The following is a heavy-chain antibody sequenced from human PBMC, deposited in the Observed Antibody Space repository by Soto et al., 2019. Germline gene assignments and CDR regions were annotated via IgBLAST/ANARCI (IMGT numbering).Heavy chain of an antibody. CDR2: ISYDGSNK. J-gene: IGHJ6*02. Sequence: PGGSLRLSCAASGFTFSSYAMHWVRQAPGKGLEWVAVISYDGSNKYYADSVKGRFTISRDNSKNTLYLQMNSLRAEDTAVYYCARGGYYDSSGYYLAYYYGMDVWGQGTTVTVSS. CDR1: GFTFSSYA. D-gene: IGHD3-22*01. CDR3: ARGGYYDSSGYYLAYYYGMDV. V-gene: IGHV3-30-3*01.